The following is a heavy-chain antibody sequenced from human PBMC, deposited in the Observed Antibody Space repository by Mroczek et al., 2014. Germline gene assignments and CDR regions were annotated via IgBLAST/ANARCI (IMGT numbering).Heavy chain of an antibody. J-gene: IGHJ5*02. V-gene: IGHV3-9*01. CDR2: ISWNSGSI. D-gene: IGHD3-3*01. CDR3: AKVGSDFWSGANWFDP. Sequence: VQLVQSGGGLVQPGRSLRLSCAASGFTFDDYAMHWVRQAPGKGLEWVSGISWNSGSIGYADSVKGRFTISRDNAKNSLYLQMNSLRAEDTALYYCAKVGSDFWSGANWFDPWGQGTLVTVSS. CDR1: GFTFDDYA.